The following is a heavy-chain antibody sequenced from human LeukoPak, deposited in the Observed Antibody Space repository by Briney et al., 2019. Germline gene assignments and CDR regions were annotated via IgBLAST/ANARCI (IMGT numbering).Heavy chain of an antibody. D-gene: IGHD3-22*01. J-gene: IGHJ3*02. CDR3: ARCEVVVIKGAFDI. CDR2: IIPIFGTA. Sequence: SVKVSCKASGGTFSSYAISWVRQAPGQGLEWMGGIIPIFGTANYAQKFQGRVTITADKSTSTAYMELSSLRSEDTAVYYCARCEVVVIKGAFDIWGQGTMVTVSS. CDR1: GGTFSSYA. V-gene: IGHV1-69*06.